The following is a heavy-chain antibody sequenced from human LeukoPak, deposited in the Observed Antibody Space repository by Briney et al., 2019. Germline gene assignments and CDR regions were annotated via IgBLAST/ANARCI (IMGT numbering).Heavy chain of an antibody. J-gene: IGHJ3*02. CDR2: IRYDGSNK. Sequence: PGGSLRLSCAASGFTFSSHGMHWVRQAPGKGLEWVAFIRYDGSNKYYADSVKGRFTISRDNSKNTLYLQMNSLRPEDTAVYYCAKDGTIFGVVISLYAFDIWGQGTMVTVSS. D-gene: IGHD3-3*01. V-gene: IGHV3-30*02. CDR3: AKDGTIFGVVISLYAFDI. CDR1: GFTFSSHG.